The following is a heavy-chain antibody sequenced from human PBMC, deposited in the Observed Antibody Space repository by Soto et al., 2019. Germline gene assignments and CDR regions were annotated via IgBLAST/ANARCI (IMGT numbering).Heavy chain of an antibody. D-gene: IGHD2-15*01. CDR2: IGAGT. J-gene: IGHJ4*02. V-gene: IGHV1-46*01. CDR3: ARGYCSGGSCFYFDF. CDR1: GYTFSTFS. Sequence: XXVKVSCKAAGYTFSTFSMHWVRPAPGQGPEWMGIIGAGTIYAQKFQGRVTMTRDTSTSTVYMELSSLRSADTAVYYCARGYCSGGSCFYFDFWGQGTLVTVSS.